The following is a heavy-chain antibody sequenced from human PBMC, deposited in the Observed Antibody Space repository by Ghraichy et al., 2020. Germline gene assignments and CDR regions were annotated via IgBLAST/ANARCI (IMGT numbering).Heavy chain of an antibody. CDR1: SGSIITTNYY. V-gene: IGHV4-39*01. CDR3: ARSLSGVWYGELSYFAY. CDR2: IYHSGKT. J-gene: IGHJ4*02. Sequence: ETLSLTCTVTSGSIITTNYYWGWVRQPPGKGLEWIGSIYHSGKTYYNSSLRSRLTISVDTSKNQFSLHLRSVTAADTAIYFCARSLSGVWYGELSYFAYWAQGSLVTVYS. D-gene: IGHD3-10*01.